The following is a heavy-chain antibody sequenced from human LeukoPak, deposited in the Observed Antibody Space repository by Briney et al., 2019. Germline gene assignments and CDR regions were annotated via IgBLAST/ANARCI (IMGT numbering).Heavy chain of an antibody. V-gene: IGHV1-18*01. Sequence: ASVKVSCKASGYTFTSYGISWLRQAPGQGLEWMGWISTYNGHTNYAQKLQGRVTMTTDTSTSTAHMELRNLGSDDTAVYYCARGGRWELPRPYAFDIWGQGTMVTVSS. CDR2: ISTYNGHT. CDR3: ARGGRWELPRPYAFDI. CDR1: GYTFTSYG. J-gene: IGHJ3*02. D-gene: IGHD1-26*01.